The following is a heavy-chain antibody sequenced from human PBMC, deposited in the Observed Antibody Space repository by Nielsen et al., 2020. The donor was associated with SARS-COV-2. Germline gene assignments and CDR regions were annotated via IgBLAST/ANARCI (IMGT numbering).Heavy chain of an antibody. Sequence: GESLKISCAASGFTFSSYAMHWVRQAPGKGLEWVAVISYDGSNKYYADSVKGRFTISRDNSKNTLYLQMNSLRAEDTAVYYCARPAGLGYCSSTSCYAWSVLGGMDVWGQGTTVTVSS. CDR1: GFTFSSYA. D-gene: IGHD2-2*03. V-gene: IGHV3-30-3*01. J-gene: IGHJ6*02. CDR3: ARPAGLGYCSSTSCYAWSVLGGMDV. CDR2: ISYDGSNK.